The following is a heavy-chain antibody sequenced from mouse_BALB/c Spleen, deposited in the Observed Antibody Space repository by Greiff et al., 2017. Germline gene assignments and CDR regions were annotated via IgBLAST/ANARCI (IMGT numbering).Heavy chain of an antibody. CDR1: GYSFTSYW. CDR3: TKGASIYYGYDGTPYFDY. CDR2: IYPGNSDT. Sequence: VQLQQSGTVLARPGASVKMSCKASGYSFTSYWMHWVKQRPGQGLEWIGAIYPGNSDTSYNQKFKGKAKLTAVTSASTAYMELSSLTNEDSAVYYCTKGASIYYGYDGTPYFDYWGQGTTLTVSS. J-gene: IGHJ2*01. D-gene: IGHD2-2*01. V-gene: IGHV1-5*01.